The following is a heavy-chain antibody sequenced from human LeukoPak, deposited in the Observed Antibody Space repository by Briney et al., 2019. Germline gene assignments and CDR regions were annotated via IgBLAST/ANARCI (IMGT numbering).Heavy chain of an antibody. CDR1: GYTFTSYG. V-gene: IGHV1-18*01. CDR2: ISAYNGNT. J-gene: IGHJ5*02. D-gene: IGHD4-11*01. CDR3: ARDGGTVIPGNWFDP. Sequence: ASVKVSCKASGYTFTSYGISWVRQAPGQGLEWMGWISAYNGNTNYAQKLQGRVTMTTDTSTSTAYMELRSLRSVDTAVYYCARDGGTVIPGNWFDPWGQGTLVTVSS.